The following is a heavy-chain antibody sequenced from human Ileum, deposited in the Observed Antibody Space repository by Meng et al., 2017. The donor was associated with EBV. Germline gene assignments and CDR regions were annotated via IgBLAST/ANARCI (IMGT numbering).Heavy chain of an antibody. D-gene: IGHD3-22*01. J-gene: IGHJ4*02. CDR2: IYYSGST. V-gene: IGHV4-28*01. Sequence: QVLRHEAGPVLVKPSDTRSLPCAVSGYSISSTNWWGWIRQPPGKGLEWIGYIYYSGSTSYNPSLKSRVTMSVDTSKNQFSLNLNSVTAVDTAVYYCARNVPGTSAYYDWGQGTLVTVSS. CDR1: GYSISSTNW. CDR3: ARNVPGTSAYYD.